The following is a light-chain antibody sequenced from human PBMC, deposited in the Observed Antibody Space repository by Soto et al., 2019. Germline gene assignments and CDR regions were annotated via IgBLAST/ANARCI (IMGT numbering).Light chain of an antibody. CDR2: GAS. CDR3: QQYGSSPWT. J-gene: IGKJ1*01. V-gene: IGKV3-20*01. CDR1: QSVSSSY. Sequence: EIVLTQAAGTLSLSPGEKATIYCRARQSVSSSYLAWYQQKPGQAPRLLIYGASSRATGIPDRFSGSGSGTDFTLTISRLEPEDFAVYYCQQYGSSPWTFGQGTKVDIK.